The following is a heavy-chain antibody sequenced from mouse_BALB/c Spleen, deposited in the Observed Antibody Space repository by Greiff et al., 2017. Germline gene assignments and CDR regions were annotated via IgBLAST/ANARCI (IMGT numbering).Heavy chain of an antibody. J-gene: IGHJ4*01. V-gene: IGHV1S127*01. CDR2: IDPSDSYT. CDR1: GYTFTSYW. CDR3: TRREITTGYYAMDY. Sequence: VQLQQPGAELVKPGASVKMSCKASGYTFTSYWMHWVKQRPGQGLEWIGVIDPSDSYTSYNQKFKGKATLTVDTSSSTAYMQLSSLTSEDSAVYYCTRREITTGYYAMDYWGQGTSVTVSS. D-gene: IGHD2-4*01.